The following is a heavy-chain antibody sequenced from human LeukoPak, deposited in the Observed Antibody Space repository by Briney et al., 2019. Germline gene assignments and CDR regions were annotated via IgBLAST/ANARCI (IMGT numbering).Heavy chain of an antibody. CDR3: ARQLGYCSSTSCYADKVDY. CDR2: IFYIGST. V-gene: IGHV4-39*01. CDR1: GGSISSSSYY. J-gene: IGHJ4*02. Sequence: SETLSLTCTVSGGSISSSSYYWGWIRHPPGKGLVWVGSIFYIGSTYYNPSLKSRVTISVDTSKNQFSLKLSSVTAADTAVYYCARQLGYCSSTSCYADKVDYWGQGTLVTVSS. D-gene: IGHD2-2*01.